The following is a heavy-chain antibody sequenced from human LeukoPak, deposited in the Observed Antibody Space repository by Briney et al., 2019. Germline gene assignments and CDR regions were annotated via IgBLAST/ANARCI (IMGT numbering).Heavy chain of an antibody. D-gene: IGHD3-16*01. CDR3: ARNVMLYYYMDV. J-gene: IGHJ6*03. Sequence: PSEALSLTCTVSGGSISSYYWSWIRQPPGKGLEWIGYIYYSGSTNYSPSLKSRVTISVDTSKNQFSLKLSSVTAADTAVYYCARNVMLYYYMDVWGKGTTVTVSS. V-gene: IGHV4-59*01. CDR1: GGSISSYY. CDR2: IYYSGST.